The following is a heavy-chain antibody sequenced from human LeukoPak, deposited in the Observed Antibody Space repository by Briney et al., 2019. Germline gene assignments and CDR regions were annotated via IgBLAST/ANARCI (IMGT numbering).Heavy chain of an antibody. CDR3: ARQVGATFDY. Sequence: SETLSLTCSVSGGSISSYYWSWIRQPPGKGLEWIGYIYYSGTTNYNPSLRSRVTISVDTSKNQFSLKLSSVTAADTAVYFCARQVGATFDYWGQGALVTVSS. J-gene: IGHJ4*02. V-gene: IGHV4-59*08. CDR2: IYYSGTT. CDR1: GGSISSYY. D-gene: IGHD1-26*01.